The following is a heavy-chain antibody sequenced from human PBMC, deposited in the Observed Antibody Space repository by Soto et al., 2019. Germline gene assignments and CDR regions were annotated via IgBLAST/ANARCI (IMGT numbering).Heavy chain of an antibody. V-gene: IGHV3-7*03. J-gene: IGHJ4*02. D-gene: IGHD6-19*01. CDR3: AKEDTSSGSLDY. CDR2: IKQDGSDK. Sequence: PGGSLRLSCAASGFTFSSYWMSWVRQVPGKGLEWVANIKQDGSDKYYMDSVRGRFTISRDNSKNTLYLQMKSLRAEDSASYYCAKEDTSSGSLDYWGQGALVTVSS. CDR1: GFTFSSYW.